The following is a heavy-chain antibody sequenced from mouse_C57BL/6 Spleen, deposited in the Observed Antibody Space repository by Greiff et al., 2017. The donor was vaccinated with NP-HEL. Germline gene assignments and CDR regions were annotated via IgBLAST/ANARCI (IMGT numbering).Heavy chain of an antibody. CDR1: GFNIKDYY. CDR2: IDPEDGET. V-gene: IGHV14-2*01. J-gene: IGHJ4*01. Sequence: EVQLQQSGAELVKPGASVKLSCTASGFNIKDYYMHWVKQRTEQGLEWIGRIDPEDGETKYDPKFQGKATITADTSSNTAYLQLSSLTSEDTTVYYCASYDYDGNRAMDYWGQGTSVTVSS. D-gene: IGHD2-4*01. CDR3: ASYDYDGNRAMDY.